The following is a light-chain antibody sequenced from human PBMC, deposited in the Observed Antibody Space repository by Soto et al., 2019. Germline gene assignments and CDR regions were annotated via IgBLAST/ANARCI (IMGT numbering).Light chain of an antibody. CDR2: GAS. V-gene: IGKV3-20*01. CDR1: QRSSRSS. Sequence: EVVLTKAPGTLSLSTWERATLSCRASQRSSRSSLAWYQQKPDQAPRLLIYGASIRATGIPDRFSGSGSGTDFTVTISRLEPEDFAVYYGQQYGSSPYTFGQGTKLEIK. J-gene: IGKJ2*01. CDR3: QQYGSSPYT.